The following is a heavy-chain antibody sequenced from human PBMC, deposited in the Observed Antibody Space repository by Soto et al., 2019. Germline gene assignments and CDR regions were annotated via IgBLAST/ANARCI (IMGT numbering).Heavy chain of an antibody. J-gene: IGHJ6*02. D-gene: IGHD2-8*01. Sequence: GGSLRLSCAASGFTFSSYDMHWVRQATGKGLEWVSAIGTAGDTYYPGSVKGRFTISRENAKNSLYLQMNSLRAEDTAVYYCARALGHCTNGVCYYYYYYGMDVWGQGTTVTVSS. V-gene: IGHV3-13*01. CDR1: GFTFSSYD. CDR3: ARALGHCTNGVCYYYYYYGMDV. CDR2: IGTAGDT.